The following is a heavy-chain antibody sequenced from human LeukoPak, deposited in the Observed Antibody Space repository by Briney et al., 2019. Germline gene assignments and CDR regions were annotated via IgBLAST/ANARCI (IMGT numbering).Heavy chain of an antibody. V-gene: IGHV4-59*01. CDR3: ARVPYYYDSSGYYNYYGMDV. CDR1: GGSISSYY. D-gene: IGHD3-22*01. CDR2: IYYSGST. J-gene: IGHJ6*02. Sequence: PSETLSLTCTVSGGSISSYYWSWIRQPPGKGLEWIGYIYYSGSTNYNPSLKSRVTISVDTSKNQFSLKLSSVTAADTAVYYCARVPYYYDSSGYYNYYGMDVWGQGTTVTVSS.